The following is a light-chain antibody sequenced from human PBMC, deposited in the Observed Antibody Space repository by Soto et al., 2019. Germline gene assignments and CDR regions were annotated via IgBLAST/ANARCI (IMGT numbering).Light chain of an antibody. CDR3: QQYDNLHT. J-gene: IGKJ5*01. V-gene: IGKV1-33*01. Sequence: DFQMTQSPSSLSASVGDRVTITCQASQDISNYLNWYQQKPGKAPKLLVYDASNLETGVPSRFSGSGSGTYFSFTISSLQPEGIATYYCQQYDNLHTFGHGIRLEIK. CDR1: QDISNY. CDR2: DAS.